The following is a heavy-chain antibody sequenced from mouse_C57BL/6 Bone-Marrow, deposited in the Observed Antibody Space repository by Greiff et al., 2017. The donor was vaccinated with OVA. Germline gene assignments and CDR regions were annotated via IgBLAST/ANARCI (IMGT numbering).Heavy chain of an antibody. J-gene: IGHJ4*01. Sequence: EVKLMESGGGLVQPGGSLKLSCAASGFTFSDYYMYWVRQTPEKRLEWVAYISNGGGSTYYPDPLKGRFTISRDNAKNTLYLQMSRLKSEDTAMYYCARQGGYSAMDYWGQGTSVTVSS. CDR2: ISNGGGST. D-gene: IGHD1-1*02. CDR3: ARQGGYSAMDY. V-gene: IGHV5-12*01. CDR1: GFTFSDYY.